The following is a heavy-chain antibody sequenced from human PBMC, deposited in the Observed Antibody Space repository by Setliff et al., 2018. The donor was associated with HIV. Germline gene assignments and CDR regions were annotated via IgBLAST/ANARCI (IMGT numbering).Heavy chain of an antibody. V-gene: IGHV4-34*01. D-gene: IGHD2-15*01. CDR1: GGSFSGYH. J-gene: IGHJ6*03. CDR3: ARVSITYWYSIPTFYYYYMDV. Sequence: PSETLSLPCAVYGGSFSGYHWNWIRQPPGKGLEWIGEINHSGRTNYNPSLKSRVTISVDTSKNQFSLKLRSVTAADTAMYYCARVSITYWYSIPTFYYYYMDVWGKGTKVTVSS. CDR2: INHSGRT.